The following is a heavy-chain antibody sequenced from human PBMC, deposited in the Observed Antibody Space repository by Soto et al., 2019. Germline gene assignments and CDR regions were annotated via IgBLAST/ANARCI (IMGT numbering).Heavy chain of an antibody. J-gene: IGHJ3*02. V-gene: IGHV4-59*08. Sequence: SETLSLTCTVSGGSISSYYWSWIRQPPGKGLEWIGYIYYSGSTNYNPSLKSRVTISVDTSKNQFSLQLSSVTAADTAVYYCARHFFEGWELLFAFDIWGQGTMVTVSS. D-gene: IGHD1-26*01. CDR1: GGSISSYY. CDR3: ARHFFEGWELLFAFDI. CDR2: IYYSGST.